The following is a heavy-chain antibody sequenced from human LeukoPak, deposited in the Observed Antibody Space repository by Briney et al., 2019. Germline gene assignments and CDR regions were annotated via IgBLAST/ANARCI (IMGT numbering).Heavy chain of an antibody. Sequence: NPSETLSLTCAVSGGSISSGGYYWSWIRQHPGKGLEWIGYIYYSGSTYYNPSLKSRVTISVDTSKNQFSLKLSSVTAADTAVYYCARVALYYDSMSLDYWGQGTLVTVSS. D-gene: IGHD3-22*01. CDR2: IYYSGST. J-gene: IGHJ4*02. V-gene: IGHV4-31*11. CDR1: GGSISSGGYY. CDR3: ARVALYYDSMSLDY.